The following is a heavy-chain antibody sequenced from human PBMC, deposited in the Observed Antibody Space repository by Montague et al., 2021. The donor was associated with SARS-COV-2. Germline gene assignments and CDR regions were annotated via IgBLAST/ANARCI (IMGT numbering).Heavy chain of an antibody. CDR3: AKDDTNWYVGTWFDL. Sequence: TLSLTRTVSGTSVTSGSDYWSWIRQPAGKGLEWIGRIHTSGSTNYNPSLKSRVTISVDTSKNHFSLNLHSVTAADTAVYYCAKDDTNWYVGTWFDLWGQGTPVFVSS. CDR1: GTSVTSGSDY. D-gene: IGHD7-27*01. J-gene: IGHJ5*02. V-gene: IGHV4-61*02. CDR2: IHTSGST.